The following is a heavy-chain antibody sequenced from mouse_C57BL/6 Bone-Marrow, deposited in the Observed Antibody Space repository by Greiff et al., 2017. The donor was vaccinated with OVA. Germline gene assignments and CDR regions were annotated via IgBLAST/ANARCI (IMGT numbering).Heavy chain of an antibody. D-gene: IGHD2-4*01. Sequence: QVQLKESGAELARPGASVKLSCKASGYTFTSYGISWVKQRTGQGLEWIGEIYPRSGNTYYNEKFKGKATLTADKSSSTAYMELRSLTSEDSAVYYCARGIYYDYEGFAYWGQGTLVTVSA. J-gene: IGHJ3*01. V-gene: IGHV1-81*01. CDR1: GYTFTSYG. CDR3: ARGIYYDYEGFAY. CDR2: IYPRSGNT.